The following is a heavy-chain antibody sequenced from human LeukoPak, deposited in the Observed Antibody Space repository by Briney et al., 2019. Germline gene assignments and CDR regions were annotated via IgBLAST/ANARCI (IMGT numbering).Heavy chain of an antibody. CDR3: ARVGVVPAAIPDGFDI. V-gene: IGHV3-30-3*01. Sequence: GGSLRLSCAASGFTLSSYAMHWVRQAPGKGLEWVAVISYDGSNDYYADSVKGRFTISRDNSKNTLYLQMNSLTAEDTAVYYCARVGVVPAAIPDGFDIWGQGTMVTVSS. D-gene: IGHD2-2*01. CDR1: GFTLSSYA. CDR2: ISYDGSND. J-gene: IGHJ3*02.